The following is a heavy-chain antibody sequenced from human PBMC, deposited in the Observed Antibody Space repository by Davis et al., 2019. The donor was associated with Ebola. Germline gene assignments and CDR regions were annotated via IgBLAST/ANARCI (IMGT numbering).Heavy chain of an antibody. Sequence: ASVQVSCNASGYTFTSYAMHWVRQAPGQRLEWMGWINAGNGNTKYSQKFQGRITITADEFTNTAYMELSSRKSEDTAVYYCARGLRENWFDPWGQGTLVTVSS. CDR2: INAGNGNT. D-gene: IGHD5-12*01. CDR1: GYTFTSYA. CDR3: ARGLRENWFDP. J-gene: IGHJ5*02. V-gene: IGHV1-3*01.